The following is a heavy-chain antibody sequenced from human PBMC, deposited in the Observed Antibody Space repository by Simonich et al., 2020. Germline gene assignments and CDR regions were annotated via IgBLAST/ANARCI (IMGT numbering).Heavy chain of an antibody. Sequence: QVQLVESGGGVVQPGRSLRLSCPASGFTFSSCGMHWVRQAPGKGLRGGAVIWIDGSNKEYADSVKGRFTISRDNSKNTLYLQMNSLRAEDTAVYYCARAYSSSWYNWFDPWGQGTLVTVSS. CDR3: ARAYSSSWYNWFDP. D-gene: IGHD6-13*01. CDR1: GFTFSSCG. J-gene: IGHJ5*02. CDR2: IWIDGSNK. V-gene: IGHV3-33*01.